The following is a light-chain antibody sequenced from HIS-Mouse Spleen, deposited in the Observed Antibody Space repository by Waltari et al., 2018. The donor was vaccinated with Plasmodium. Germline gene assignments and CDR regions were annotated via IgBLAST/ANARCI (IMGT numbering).Light chain of an antibody. V-gene: IGLV2-8*01. CDR2: EVS. Sequence: QSALTQPPSASGSPGQSVNISCTRPSSDAGGYINVSCLQQHPGKSPKLMIYEVSKRPSGVPDRFSGSKSGNTASLTVSGLQAEDEADYYCSSYAGSNNLVFGGGTKLTVL. CDR1: SSDAGGYIN. CDR3: SSYAGSNNLV. J-gene: IGLJ2*01.